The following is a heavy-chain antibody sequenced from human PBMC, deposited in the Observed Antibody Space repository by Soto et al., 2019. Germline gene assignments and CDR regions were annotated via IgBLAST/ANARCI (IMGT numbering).Heavy chain of an antibody. CDR3: ARSYYYDSSGYYYFDY. D-gene: IGHD3-22*01. J-gene: IGHJ4*02. CDR1: GFTFSSYG. Sequence: GGSLRLSCAASGFTFSSYGMHWVRQAPGKGLEWVAVIWYDGSNKYYADSVKGRFTISRDKSKNTLYLQMNSLRAEDTAVYYCARSYYYDSSGYYYFDYWGQGTLVTVSS. CDR2: IWYDGSNK. V-gene: IGHV3-33*01.